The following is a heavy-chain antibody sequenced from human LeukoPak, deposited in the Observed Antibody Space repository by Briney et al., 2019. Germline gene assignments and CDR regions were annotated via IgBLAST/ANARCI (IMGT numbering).Heavy chain of an antibody. CDR1: GFTFTTYG. CDR3: ARDKMRMVGYYDYYYGMDV. V-gene: IGHV3-33*01. CDR2: LWYDGDRK. D-gene: IGHD3-3*01. Sequence: GGSLRLSCAASGFTFTTYGLHWVRQAPGKGLEWLAVLWYDGDRKYYADSVKGRFTISGDKSKNTLYLEMNSLRGEDTAVYYCARDKMRMVGYYDYYYGMDVWGQGTTVTVSS. J-gene: IGHJ6*02.